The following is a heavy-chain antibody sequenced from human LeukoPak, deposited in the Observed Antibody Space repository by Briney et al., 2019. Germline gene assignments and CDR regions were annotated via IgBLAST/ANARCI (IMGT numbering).Heavy chain of an antibody. Sequence: GGSLRLSCAASGFTFSDYYMSWIRQAPGKGLEWVSYISSSGSTIYYADSVKGRFTISRDNAKNSLYLQMDSLRAEDTAVYYCARVRYYYDSSGPFQHWGQGTLVTVSS. V-gene: IGHV3-11*04. D-gene: IGHD3-22*01. CDR1: GFTFSDYY. CDR2: ISSSGSTI. CDR3: ARVRYYYDSSGPFQH. J-gene: IGHJ1*01.